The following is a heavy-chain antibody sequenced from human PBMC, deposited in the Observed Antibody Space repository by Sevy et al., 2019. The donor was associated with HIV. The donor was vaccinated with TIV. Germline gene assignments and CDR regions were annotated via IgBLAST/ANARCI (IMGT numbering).Heavy chain of an antibody. Sequence: ASVKVSCKVSGYTLTKLSMHWVRQAPGKGLEWMGSFDPEDGETIYQQKLKGRVTMTEDTSTDTAYMELSSLRSEDTAVYYCATTKDYYEDSGSPFDYWGQGNLVTVSS. CDR2: FDPEDGET. CDR3: ATTKDYYEDSGSPFDY. V-gene: IGHV1-24*01. CDR1: GYTLTKLS. J-gene: IGHJ4*02. D-gene: IGHD3-22*01.